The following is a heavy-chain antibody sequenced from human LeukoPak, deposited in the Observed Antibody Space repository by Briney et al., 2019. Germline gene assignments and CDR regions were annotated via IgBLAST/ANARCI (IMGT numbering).Heavy chain of an antibody. V-gene: IGHV3-7*03. Sequence: PGGSLRLSCAASGFRFSDYWMSWVRQVPGKGLEWVANIKQNGGEIYYVDSVKGRFTISRDNAKNSLYLQMNSLRAEDTAIYYCARDKIVGPTNFDYWGQGTLDTVSS. CDR1: GFRFSDYW. CDR2: IKQNGGEI. J-gene: IGHJ4*02. D-gene: IGHD1-26*01. CDR3: ARDKIVGPTNFDY.